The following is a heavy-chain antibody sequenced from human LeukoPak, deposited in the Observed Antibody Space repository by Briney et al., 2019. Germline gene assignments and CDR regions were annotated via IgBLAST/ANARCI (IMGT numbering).Heavy chain of an antibody. Sequence: SETLSLTCSVSGGSISSGDYFWTWIRQPPGKGLEYIGYIYYSGSTYYNPSLKSRVTISVDTSKNQFSLKLSSVTAADTAVYYCARVGYSSSRWGQGTLVTVSS. J-gene: IGHJ4*02. V-gene: IGHV4-30-4*01. CDR1: GGSISSGDYF. CDR2: IYYSGST. D-gene: IGHD6-6*01. CDR3: ARVGYSSSR.